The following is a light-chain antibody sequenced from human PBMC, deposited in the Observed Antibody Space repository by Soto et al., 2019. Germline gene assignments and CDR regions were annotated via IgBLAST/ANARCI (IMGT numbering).Light chain of an antibody. CDR2: EVS. CDR3: SSYTSSRAYV. V-gene: IGLV2-14*01. CDR1: SSDVGGYNY. J-gene: IGLJ1*01. Sequence: QSALPQPASVSGSPGQSITISCTGTSSDVGGYNYVSWYQQQSGKAPKLMIHEVSNRPSGVSSRFSGSKSGNTASLTISGLQAEDEADYYCSSYTSSRAYVFGIGTKVTVL.